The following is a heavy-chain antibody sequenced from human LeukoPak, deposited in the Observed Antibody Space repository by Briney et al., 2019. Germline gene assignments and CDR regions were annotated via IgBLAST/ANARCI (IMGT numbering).Heavy chain of an antibody. CDR2: IYYSGST. J-gene: IGHJ6*03. V-gene: IGHV4-59*01. CDR3: ARVVYCSSTSCYPYYYYYMDV. CDR1: GGSISRYY. D-gene: IGHD2-2*01. Sequence: SETLSLTCTVSGGSISRYYWSWIRQPPGKGLEWIGYIYYSGSTNYNPSLKSRVTISVDTSKNQFSLKLSSVTAADTAVYYCARVVYCSSTSCYPYYYYYMDVWGKGTTVTVSS.